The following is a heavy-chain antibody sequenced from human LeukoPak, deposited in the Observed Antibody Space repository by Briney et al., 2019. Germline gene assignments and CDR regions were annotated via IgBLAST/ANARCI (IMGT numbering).Heavy chain of an antibody. CDR1: GFTFSSYW. D-gene: IGHD3-22*01. CDR2: IKQDGSEK. Sequence: GGSLRLSXAASGFTFSSYWMSWVRQSPGKGLEWLANIKQDGSEKYYVDSVKGRFTISRDNAKNSLYLQMNSLRAEDTAVYYCVIYYYDSSGYYYFDYWGQGTLVTVSS. J-gene: IGHJ4*02. CDR3: VIYYYDSSGYYYFDY. V-gene: IGHV3-7*01.